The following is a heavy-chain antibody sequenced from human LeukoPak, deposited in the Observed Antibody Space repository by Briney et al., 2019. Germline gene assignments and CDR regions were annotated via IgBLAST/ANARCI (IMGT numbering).Heavy chain of an antibody. Sequence: GASVKVSCKASGYTFTSYAMHWVRQAPGQRLEWMGWINAGNGNTKYSQEFQGRVTITRDTSASTAYMELSSLRSEDMAVYYCASSIAAAYRAFDAFDIWGQGTMVTVSS. CDR2: INAGNGNT. J-gene: IGHJ3*02. CDR1: GYTFTSYA. V-gene: IGHV1-3*03. D-gene: IGHD6-13*01. CDR3: ASSIAAAYRAFDAFDI.